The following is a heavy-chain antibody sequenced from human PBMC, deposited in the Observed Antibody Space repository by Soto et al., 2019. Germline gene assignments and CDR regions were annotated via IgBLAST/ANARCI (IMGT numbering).Heavy chain of an antibody. CDR1: GFTFSYYP. J-gene: IGHJ4*02. CDR2: ISGVRDYI. D-gene: IGHD3-10*01. Sequence: EVQLVESGGGLVNPGGSLRLCCAASGFTFSYYPLHWVRRAPGKGLEWVSSISGVRDYIRYADSVKGRFAISRDNAKTSLYLQMNSLTAEDTAVYYCAREGVHNYTEYYFDYWGQGTLVTVSS. V-gene: IGHV3-21*06. CDR3: AREGVHNYTEYYFDY.